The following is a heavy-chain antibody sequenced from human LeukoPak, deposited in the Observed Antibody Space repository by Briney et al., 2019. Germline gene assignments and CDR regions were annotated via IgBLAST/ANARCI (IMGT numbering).Heavy chain of an antibody. J-gene: IGHJ6*02. V-gene: IGHV3-49*04. D-gene: IGHD5-12*01. CDR1: GGSIGDSYW. CDR3: TTYDPSNYYGMDV. CDR2: IRSKAYGGTT. Sequence: LSLTCAVSGGSIGDSYWWTWVRQAPGKGLERVGFIRSKAYGGTTEFAASVKGRFTISRDDSKSIAYLQMNSLKTEDTAVYYCTTYDPSNYYGMDVWGQGTTVTVS.